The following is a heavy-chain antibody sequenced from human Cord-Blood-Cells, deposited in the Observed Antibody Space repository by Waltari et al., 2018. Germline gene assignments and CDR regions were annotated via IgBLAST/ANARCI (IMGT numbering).Heavy chain of an antibody. J-gene: IGHJ6*02. D-gene: IGHD3-16*01. CDR2: INHSGST. V-gene: IGHV4-34*01. CDR3: ARVYYDYVYGMDV. Sequence: QVQLQQWGAGLLKPSETLSLTCDVYGGSFSGYYWSWIRQPPGKGLEWIGEINHSGSTNYNPSLKSRVTISVDTSKNQFSLKLSSVTAADTAVYYCARVYYDYVYGMDVWGQGTTVTVSS. CDR1: GGSFSGYY.